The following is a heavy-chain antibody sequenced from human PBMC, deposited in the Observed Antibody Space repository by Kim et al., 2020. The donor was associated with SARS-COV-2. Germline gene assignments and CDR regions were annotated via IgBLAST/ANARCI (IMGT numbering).Heavy chain of an antibody. CDR2: ISAYNGNT. V-gene: IGHV1-18*04. Sequence: ALVKVSCKASGYTFTSYGISWVRQAPGQGLEWMGWISAYNGNTNYAQKLQGRVTMTTDTSTSTAYMELRSLRSDDTAVYYCARDKGDTAMLTYYYYGMDVWGQGTTVTVSS. CDR3: ARDKGDTAMLTYYYYGMDV. D-gene: IGHD5-18*01. CDR1: GYTFTSYG. J-gene: IGHJ6*02.